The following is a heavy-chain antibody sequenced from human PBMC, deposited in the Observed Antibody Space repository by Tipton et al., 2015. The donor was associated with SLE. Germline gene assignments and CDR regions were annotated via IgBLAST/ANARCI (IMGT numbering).Heavy chain of an antibody. CDR3: ARRGYSSSGGFDY. CDR1: GGSINDYF. CDR2: IHSKGTT. Sequence: GLVKPSETLSLTCTVAGGSINDYFWNWIRQSPEKGLEWIGYIHSKGTTNYNPSLKSRVTISVDTSKNQFSLKMTSVTAADTAVYYCARRGYSSSGGFDYWGQGTLVTVSS. J-gene: IGHJ4*02. D-gene: IGHD6-13*01. V-gene: IGHV4-59*08.